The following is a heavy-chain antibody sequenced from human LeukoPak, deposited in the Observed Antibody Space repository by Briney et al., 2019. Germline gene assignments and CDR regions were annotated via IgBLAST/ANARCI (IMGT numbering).Heavy chain of an antibody. CDR2: VSRTGSTK. CDR1: GFTFSSYS. CDR3: AKRKNSPGYSSLDQ. Sequence: GGSLRLSCAASGFTFSSYSMNWVRQAPGRGLEWISVVSRTGSTKYYADSVKGRFTVSRDNSKNTVYLQMNSLRVDDSAVYYCAKRKNSPGYSSLDQWGQGTLVTVSS. V-gene: IGHV3-23*01. D-gene: IGHD2-15*01. J-gene: IGHJ4*02.